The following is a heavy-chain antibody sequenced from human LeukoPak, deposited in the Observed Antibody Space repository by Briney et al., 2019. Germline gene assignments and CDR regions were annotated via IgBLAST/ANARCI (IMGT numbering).Heavy chain of an antibody. CDR1: GGSFSGYY. D-gene: IGHD6-13*01. CDR3: ARENTAAGKGAYYYYYYMDV. J-gene: IGHJ6*03. Sequence: SETLSLTCAVYGGSFSGYYWSWIRQPPGKGLEWIGEINHSGSTNYNPSLKSRVTISVDTSKNQFSLKLSSVTAADTAVYYCARENTAAGKGAYYYYYYMDVWGKGTTVTVSS. V-gene: IGHV4-34*01. CDR2: INHSGST.